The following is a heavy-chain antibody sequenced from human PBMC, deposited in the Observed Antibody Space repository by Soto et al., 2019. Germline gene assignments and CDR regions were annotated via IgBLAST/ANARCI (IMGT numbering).Heavy chain of an antibody. Sequence: HGESLKMSCNVSGYSFDTYCIALVLQMPGKGLEWMGIIYPGDSDTRYSQSFKGQVTISVDRSITTAYLQWSSLKASDTAMYYCARHDRAASSGSRVLDYWGQGTLVTVS. D-gene: IGHD1-26*01. V-gene: IGHV5-51*01. J-gene: IGHJ4*02. CDR1: GYSFDTYC. CDR3: ARHDRAASSGSRVLDY. CDR2: IYPGDSDT.